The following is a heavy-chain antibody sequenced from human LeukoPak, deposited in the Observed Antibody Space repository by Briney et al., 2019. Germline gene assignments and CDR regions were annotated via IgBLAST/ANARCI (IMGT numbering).Heavy chain of an antibody. Sequence: PGGSLRLSCAASGLTFSIYGLSWVRQAPGKGLEWVSGISVSGTTYYADSVKGRFTISRDNSKNTLFLQTNSLTAEDTAVYYCAKSSGGDYLQYFDSWGQGTLVTVSS. CDR1: GLTFSIYG. D-gene: IGHD2-21*02. CDR3: AKSSGGDYLQYFDS. V-gene: IGHV3-23*01. J-gene: IGHJ4*02. CDR2: ISVSGTT.